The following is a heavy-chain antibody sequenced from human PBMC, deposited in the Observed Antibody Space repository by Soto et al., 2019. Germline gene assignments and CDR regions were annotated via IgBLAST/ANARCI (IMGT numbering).Heavy chain of an antibody. J-gene: IGHJ5*02. Sequence: ASVKLSCEVSGYTLTELSMHWVRQAPGKGLEWMGGFDPEDGETIYAQKFQGRVTMTEDTSTDTAYMELSSLRSEDTAVYYCATVLSQDWFDPWGQGTLVTVSS. CDR2: FDPEDGET. V-gene: IGHV1-24*01. CDR3: ATVLSQDWFDP. CDR1: GYTLTELS.